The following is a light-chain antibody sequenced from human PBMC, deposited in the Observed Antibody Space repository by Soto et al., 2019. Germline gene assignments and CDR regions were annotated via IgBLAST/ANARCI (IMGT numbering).Light chain of an antibody. V-gene: IGKV3-15*01. CDR2: GAS. Sequence: ETVMTQSPAVLSVSPGERATLSCRASQSVDSRLAWYQQKPGQAPRLLIYGASTRATGIPARFSGRGSGTEFALTVSSLQSEDSAIYYCQQFSDSPPERTFGQGTKVEVK. J-gene: IGKJ1*01. CDR1: QSVDSR. CDR3: QQFSDSPPERT.